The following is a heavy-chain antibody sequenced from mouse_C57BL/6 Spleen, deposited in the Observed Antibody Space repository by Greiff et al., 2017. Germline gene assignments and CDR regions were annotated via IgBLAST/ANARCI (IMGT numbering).Heavy chain of an antibody. CDR1: GYTFTSYW. CDR3: ARWITTVVAPYAMDY. D-gene: IGHD1-1*01. V-gene: IGHV1-64*01. CDR2: IHPNSGST. J-gene: IGHJ4*01. Sequence: VQLQQSGAELVKPGASVKLSCKASGYTFTSYWMHWVKQRPGQGLEWIGMIHPNSGSTNYNEKFKSKATLTVDKSSSTAYMQLSSLTSEDSAVYYCARWITTVVAPYAMDYWGQGTSVTVSS.